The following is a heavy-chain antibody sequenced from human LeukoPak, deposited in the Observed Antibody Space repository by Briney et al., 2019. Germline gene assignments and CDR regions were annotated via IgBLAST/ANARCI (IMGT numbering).Heavy chain of an antibody. CDR2: ISNTGST. D-gene: IGHD4-17*01. CDR1: GGSIRSYY. V-gene: IGHV4-59*01. Sequence: PSETLSLTCTVSGGSIRSYYWSWFRQPPGKGLEWIAYISNTGSTKYNPSLRSRATISVDTSKNQFSLKLSSVTAADTAVYYCARAVGDYTFDYWGQGALVTVSS. J-gene: IGHJ4*02. CDR3: ARAVGDYTFDY.